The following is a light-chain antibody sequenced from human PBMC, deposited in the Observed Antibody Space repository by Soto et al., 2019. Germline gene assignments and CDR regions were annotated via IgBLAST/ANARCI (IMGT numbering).Light chain of an antibody. CDR3: QQSYNSPQT. CDR1: QTIMTY. CDR2: AAS. Sequence: DIQMTQSPSSLSASVGDEVTITCRASQTIMTYLNWYQLKPGKPPRXLIYAASSLQSGVPSRFSGSGSGTDVTITISSLQPEDFETYACQQSYNSPQTFGQGTKVDIK. V-gene: IGKV1-39*01. J-gene: IGKJ1*01.